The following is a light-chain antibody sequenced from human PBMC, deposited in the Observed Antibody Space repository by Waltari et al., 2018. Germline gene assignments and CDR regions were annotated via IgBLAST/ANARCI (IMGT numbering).Light chain of an antibody. CDR3: QQYGTSPYT. CDR2: GAS. V-gene: IGKV3-20*01. CDR1: KSVYSSY. J-gene: IGKJ2*01. Sequence: EIVLTKSPGTLSLSPGERATLSCRTSKSVYSSYLAWYQQKPGQAPRLLSYGASNRATGIPDRFSGSGSGTDFALTISRLEPEDFALYYCQQYGTSPYTFGQGTKLEV.